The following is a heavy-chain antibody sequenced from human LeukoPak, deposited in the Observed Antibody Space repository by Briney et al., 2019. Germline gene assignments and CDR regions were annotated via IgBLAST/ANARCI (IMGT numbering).Heavy chain of an antibody. CDR3: ARQGYSGFIYDA. V-gene: IGHV4-59*08. CDR2: IYESETT. D-gene: IGHD5-12*01. Sequence: PSETLSLTCSVSGVPIRSYYWTWIRQTPGRRLEWIGYIYESETTKYNPSLESRVTISVDRSKNQFSLNLRSVTAADTAVYYCARQGYSGFIYDAWGQGTLVTVSS. CDR1: GVPIRSYY. J-gene: IGHJ4*02.